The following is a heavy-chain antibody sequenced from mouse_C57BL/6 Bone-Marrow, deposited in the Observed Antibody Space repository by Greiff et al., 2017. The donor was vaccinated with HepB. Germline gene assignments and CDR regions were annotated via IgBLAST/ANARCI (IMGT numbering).Heavy chain of an antibody. CDR1: GFSLTSYG. V-gene: IGHV2-2*01. CDR2: IWSGGST. CDR3: ARNPPPITTVVAHWYFDV. D-gene: IGHD1-1*01. Sequence: LVESGPGLVQPSQSLSITCTVSGFSLTSYGVHWVRQSPGKGLEWLGVIWSGGSTDYNAAFISRLSISKDNSKSQVFFKMNSLQADDTAIYYCARNPPPITTVVAHWYFDVWGTGTTVTVSS. J-gene: IGHJ1*03.